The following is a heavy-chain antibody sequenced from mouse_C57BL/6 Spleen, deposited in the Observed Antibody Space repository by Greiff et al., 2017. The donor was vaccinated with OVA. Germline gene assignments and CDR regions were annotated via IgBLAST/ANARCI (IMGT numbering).Heavy chain of an antibody. D-gene: IGHD4-1*01. J-gene: IGHJ1*03. Sequence: QVQLQQSGAELMKPGASVKLSCKATGYTFTGYWIEWVKQRPGHGLEWIGEILPGSGSTNYNEKFKGKATFTADTSSNTAYMQLSSLTTEDSARYYCARYSLGILGRGGWYFDVWGTGTTVTVSS. V-gene: IGHV1-9*01. CDR3: ARYSLGILGRGGWYFDV. CDR2: ILPGSGST. CDR1: GYTFTGYW.